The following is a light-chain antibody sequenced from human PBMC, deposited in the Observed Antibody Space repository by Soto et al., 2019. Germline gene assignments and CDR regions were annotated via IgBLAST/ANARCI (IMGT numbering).Light chain of an antibody. V-gene: IGKV3-20*01. CDR2: DAS. CDR1: QSVSSSY. J-gene: IGKJ1*01. CDR3: QQYGDRPRT. Sequence: EIVLTQSPGTLSLSPGERATLSCRASQSVSSSYLAWYQQKPGQAPRLLIYDASNRATGIPARFSGSVSGTEFTLTISSLESEDFAVYFCQQYGDRPRTFGQGTKVDIK.